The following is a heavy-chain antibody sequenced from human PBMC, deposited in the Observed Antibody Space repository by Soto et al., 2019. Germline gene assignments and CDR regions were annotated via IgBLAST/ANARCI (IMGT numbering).Heavy chain of an antibody. CDR3: ARDGPGFGELFTNYYMDV. CDR2: ISSSSSTI. V-gene: IGHV3-48*01. J-gene: IGHJ6*03. D-gene: IGHD3-10*01. Sequence: GGSLRLSCAASGFTFSSYSMNWVRQAPGKGLEWVSYISSSSSTIYYADSVKGRFTISRDNAKNSLYLQMNSLRAEDTAVYYCARDGPGFGELFTNYYMDVWGKGTTVTVSS. CDR1: GFTFSSYS.